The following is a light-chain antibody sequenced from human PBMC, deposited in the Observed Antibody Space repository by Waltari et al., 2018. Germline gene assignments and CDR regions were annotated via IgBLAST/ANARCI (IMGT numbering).Light chain of an antibody. J-gene: IGKJ1*01. Sequence: DIQMTQSPSTLSASVRDRVTITCRASQTITKFLSWYQQKPGKAPKLLIYAASRLQSGVPSRFSGSGSGTDFALTISNLQPEDFATYFCQQTYTSPRTFGQGTKVEIK. CDR1: QTITKF. CDR3: QQTYTSPRT. V-gene: IGKV1-39*01. CDR2: AAS.